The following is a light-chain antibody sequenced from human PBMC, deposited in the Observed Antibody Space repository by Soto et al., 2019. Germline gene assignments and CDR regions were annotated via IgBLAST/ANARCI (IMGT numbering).Light chain of an antibody. Sequence: QSVLTQPPSVCEAPGQRVTISCTGRSSNNGAGYDVPWYQQLPGTATKLLIYGNSTRPSGVPDRFSGSKSGTSASLAITGLQAEDEADYYCQSYDSSLSGYVFGTGTKAPS. CDR3: QSYDSSLSGYV. V-gene: IGLV1-40*01. CDR2: GNS. CDR1: SSNNGAGYD. J-gene: IGLJ1*01.